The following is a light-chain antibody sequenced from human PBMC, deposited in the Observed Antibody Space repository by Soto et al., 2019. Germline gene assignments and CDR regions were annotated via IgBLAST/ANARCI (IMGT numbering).Light chain of an antibody. J-gene: IGLJ2*01. V-gene: IGLV2-14*01. CDR1: SSDVGAYGY. CDR3: SSYTTSSTVV. Sequence: QSALTQPASVSGSPGQSITISCTGTSSDVGAYGYVSWYQQHPGKAPKLMIYEVSYRPSGVSNRFSGSKSGNAATLTISGILAEGEADSSCSSYTTSSTVVFGGGTKQTV. CDR2: EVS.